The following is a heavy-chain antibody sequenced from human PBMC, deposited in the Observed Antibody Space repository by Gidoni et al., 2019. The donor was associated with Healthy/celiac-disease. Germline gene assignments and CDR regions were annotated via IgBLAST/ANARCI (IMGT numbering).Heavy chain of an antibody. CDR2: ISWNSGNI. D-gene: IGHD3-22*01. J-gene: IGHJ4*02. V-gene: IGHV3-9*01. CDR1: GFNFDDYA. CDR3: AKDWRWLGTNYYDSSGYYAY. Sequence: EVQLVESGGGLVQPGRSLRLSCAASGFNFDDYAMHWFRQTPGKGLEWVSGISWNSGNIGYADSVKGRFTISRDNAKNSLYLQMNSLRAEDTALYYCAKDWRWLGTNYYDSSGYYAYWGQGTLVTVSS.